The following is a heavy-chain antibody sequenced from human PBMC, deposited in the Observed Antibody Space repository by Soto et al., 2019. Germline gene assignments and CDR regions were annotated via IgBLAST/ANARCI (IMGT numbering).Heavy chain of an antibody. Sequence: QVQLVQSGAEVKKPGASVKVSCKASGYTFTSYAMHWVRQAPGQRLEWMGWINAGNGNTKYSQKFQGRVTITRDTSASTAYMELSSLRSEDTAVYYCARAIGAAPGTRVWFDPWGQGTLVTVSS. CDR1: GYTFTSYA. D-gene: IGHD6-13*01. V-gene: IGHV1-3*01. CDR3: ARAIGAAPGTRVWFDP. J-gene: IGHJ5*02. CDR2: INAGNGNT.